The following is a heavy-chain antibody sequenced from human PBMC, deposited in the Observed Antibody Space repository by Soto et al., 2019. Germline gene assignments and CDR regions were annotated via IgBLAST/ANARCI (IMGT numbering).Heavy chain of an antibody. CDR2: IYYSGGT. CDR3: ARGGNSESYYYYGMDV. V-gene: IGHV4-39*01. J-gene: IGHJ6*02. Sequence: SETLSLTCTVSGGSISSSSYYWGWIRQPPGKGLEWIGSIYYSGGTYYNPSLKSRVTISVDTSKNQFSLKLSSVTAADTAVYYCARGGNSESYYYYGMDVWGQGTTVTVSS. D-gene: IGHD2-21*02. CDR1: GGSISSSSYY.